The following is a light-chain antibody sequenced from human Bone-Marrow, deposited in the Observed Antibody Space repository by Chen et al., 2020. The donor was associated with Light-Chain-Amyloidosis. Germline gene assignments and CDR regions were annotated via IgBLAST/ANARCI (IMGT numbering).Light chain of an antibody. CDR1: NIGSTS. CDR3: QVWDRSSDRPV. Sequence: SYVLTQPSSVSVAPGQTATIACGGNNIGSTSVHWYQQTPGQAPLLVVYDDSDRPSRIPERLSGSNSGTTATLTISRVEAGDEADYCCQVWDRSSDRPVFGGGTKLTVL. CDR2: DDS. V-gene: IGLV3-21*02. J-gene: IGLJ3*02.